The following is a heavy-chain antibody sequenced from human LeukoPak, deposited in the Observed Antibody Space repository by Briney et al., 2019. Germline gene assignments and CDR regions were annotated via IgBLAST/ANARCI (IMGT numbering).Heavy chain of an antibody. CDR2: IYSGGST. J-gene: IGHJ3*02. CDR1: GFTVSSNY. D-gene: IGHD3-22*01. Sequence: GGSLRLSCAASGFTVSSNYISWVRQAPGKGLEWVSVIYSGGSTYYADSVKGRFTISRGNSKNTLYLQMNSLRAEDTAVYYCAKVDYYDSSGYQLGAFDIWGQGTMVTVSS. CDR3: AKVDYYDSSGYQLGAFDI. V-gene: IGHV3-53*01.